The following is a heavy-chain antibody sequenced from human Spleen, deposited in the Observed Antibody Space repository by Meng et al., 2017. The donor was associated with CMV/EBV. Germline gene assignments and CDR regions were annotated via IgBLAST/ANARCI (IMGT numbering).Heavy chain of an antibody. V-gene: IGHV1-69*01. CDR1: GGCFKNYA. J-gene: IGHJ5*02. Sequence: KAAGGCFKNYALRWVRQAPGQGHEWMGGIIPIFASQKNAQKFQGRVTISPDASTSTVNMELRSLRSEDTAVYYCARGGSNSGWFDPWGQGTLVTVSS. CDR3: ARGGSNSGWFDP. CDR2: IIPIFASQ. D-gene: IGHD4-11*01.